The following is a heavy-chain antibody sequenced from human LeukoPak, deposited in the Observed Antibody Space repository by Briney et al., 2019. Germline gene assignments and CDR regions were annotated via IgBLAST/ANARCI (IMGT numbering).Heavy chain of an antibody. CDR1: GYTFTGYY. V-gene: IGHV1-2*02. J-gene: IGHJ4*02. Sequence: ASVKVSCKASGYTFTGYYMHWVRQAPGQRLEWMGWINPNSGGTNYAQKFQGRVTMTRDTSISTAYMELSRLRSDDTAVYYCAVAYGDYGSLDYRGQGTLVTVSS. D-gene: IGHD4-17*01. CDR3: AVAYGDYGSLDY. CDR2: INPNSGGT.